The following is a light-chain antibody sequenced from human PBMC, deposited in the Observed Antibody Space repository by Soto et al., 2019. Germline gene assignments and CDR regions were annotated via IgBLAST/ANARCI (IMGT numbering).Light chain of an antibody. CDR1: QSVSSNY. CDR2: GAS. J-gene: IGKJ1*01. CDR3: QQYVISLWT. V-gene: IGKV3-20*01. Sequence: EIVLSQSPVSLSLSTGEIDTLSVRASQSVSSNYLAWYQQKPGRAPRLLIYGASSRATGIPDRFSGSGSGTEFTLTISRLEPEDFAVYYCQQYVISLWTFCKGSMV.